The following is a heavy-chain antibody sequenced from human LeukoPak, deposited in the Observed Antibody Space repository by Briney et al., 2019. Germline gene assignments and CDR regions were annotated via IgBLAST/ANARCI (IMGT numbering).Heavy chain of an antibody. D-gene: IGHD2-2*01. CDR3: AKGVVVPAATGDGYYYYYMDV. J-gene: IGHJ6*03. V-gene: IGHV3-30*02. CDR1: GFTFSSYG. CDR2: IRYDGSNK. Sequence: PGGSLRLSXAASGFTFSSYGMHWVRQAPGKGLEWVAFIRYDGSNKYYADSVKGRFTISRDNSKNTLYLQMNSLRAEDTAVYYCAKGVVVPAATGDGYYYYYMDVWGKGTTVTVSS.